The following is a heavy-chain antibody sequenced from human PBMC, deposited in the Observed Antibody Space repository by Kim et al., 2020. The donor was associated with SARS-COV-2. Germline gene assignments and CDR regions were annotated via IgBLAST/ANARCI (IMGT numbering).Heavy chain of an antibody. CDR3: ARSREEITIFGVVITPANY. D-gene: IGHD3-3*01. V-gene: IGHV1-69*13. Sequence: SVKVSCKASGGTFSSYAISWVRQAPGQGLEWMGGIIPIFGTANYAQKFQGRVTITADESTSTAYMELSSLRSEDTSVYYCARSREEITIFGVVITPANYWGQGTLVTVSS. J-gene: IGHJ4*02. CDR2: IIPIFGTA. CDR1: GGTFSSYA.